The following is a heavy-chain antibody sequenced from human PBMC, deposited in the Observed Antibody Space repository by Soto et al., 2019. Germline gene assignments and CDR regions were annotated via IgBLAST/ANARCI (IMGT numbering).Heavy chain of an antibody. Sequence: SGGSLRLSCAASGFTVSSNYMSWVRQAPGKGLEWVSVIYSGGSTYYADSVKGRFTISRDNSKNTLYLQMNSLRAEDTAVYYCARDKDIWLRGGGFDPWGQGVLVTVSS. D-gene: IGHD3-10*01. J-gene: IGHJ5*02. CDR3: ARDKDIWLRGGGFDP. CDR2: IYSGGST. CDR1: GFTVSSNY. V-gene: IGHV3-53*01.